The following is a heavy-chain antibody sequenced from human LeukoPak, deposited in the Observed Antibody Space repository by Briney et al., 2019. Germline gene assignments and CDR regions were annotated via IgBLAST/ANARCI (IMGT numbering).Heavy chain of an antibody. CDR2: IYYSGST. V-gene: IGHV4-59*01. CDR1: GGSISSYY. Sequence: PSETLSLTCTVSGGSISSYYWSWSRQPPGKGLGWIGYIYYSGSTNYNPSLKSRVTISVDTSKNQFSLKLSSVTAADTAVYYCARTRRIMITFGGVYYFDYWGQGTLVTVSS. J-gene: IGHJ4*02. D-gene: IGHD3-16*01. CDR3: ARTRRIMITFGGVYYFDY.